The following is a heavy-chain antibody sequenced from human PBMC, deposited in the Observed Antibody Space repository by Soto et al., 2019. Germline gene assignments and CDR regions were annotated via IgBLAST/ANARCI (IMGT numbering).Heavy chain of an antibody. V-gene: IGHV4-31*03. CDR3: ARSSSGYYDNWFDP. CDR1: GGSISSGGYY. D-gene: IGHD3-22*01. J-gene: IGHJ5*02. CDR2: IYYSGST. Sequence: SETLSLTCTVSGGSISSGGYYWSRIRQHPGKGLEWIGYIYYSGSTYYNPSLKSRVTISVDTSKNQFSLKLSSVTAADTAVYYCARSSSGYYDNWFDPWGQGTLVTVSS.